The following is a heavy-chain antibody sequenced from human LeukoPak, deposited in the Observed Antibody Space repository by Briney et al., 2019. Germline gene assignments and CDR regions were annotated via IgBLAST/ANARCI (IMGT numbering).Heavy chain of an antibody. CDR3: ARGSSTAMVTWRRDPAPHKNWFDP. V-gene: IGHV4-34*01. D-gene: IGHD5-18*01. CDR1: GGSFSGYY. J-gene: IGHJ5*02. CDR2: INHSGST. Sequence: ASETLSLTCAVYGGSFSGYYWSWLRQPPGEGLEWIGEINHSGSTNYNPSLKSRVTISVDTSKNQFSLKLSSVTAADTAVYYCARGSSTAMVTWRRDPAPHKNWFDPWGQGTLVTVSS.